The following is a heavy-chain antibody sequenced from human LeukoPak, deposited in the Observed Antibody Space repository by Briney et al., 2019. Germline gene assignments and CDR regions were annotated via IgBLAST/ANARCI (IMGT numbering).Heavy chain of an antibody. V-gene: IGHV1-69*05. CDR1: GGTFSSYA. D-gene: IGHD1-14*01. CDR3: ATGSYQNGNYYYMDV. J-gene: IGHJ6*03. Sequence: SVKVSCKASGGTFSSYAISWVRQAPGQGLEWMGGIIPIFGTANFAQNFQGRVTITTDESTSTAYMELSSLRSEDTAVYYCATGSYQNGNYYYMDVWGKGTTVTVSS. CDR2: IIPIFGTA.